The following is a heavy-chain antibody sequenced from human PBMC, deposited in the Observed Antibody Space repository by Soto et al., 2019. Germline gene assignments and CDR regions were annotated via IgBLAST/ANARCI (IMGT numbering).Heavy chain of an antibody. CDR3: ARDKITGIFDY. Sequence: PSETLSLTCTVSGGSISSYYWSWIRQPPGKELKRIGEINHRGSTNYNPSLKSRVTISVETSKKKFSLKLTYVSSADTAVYYCARDKITGIFDYWGQGTLVTVSS. J-gene: IGHJ4*02. D-gene: IGHD2-8*02. CDR1: GGSISSYY. CDR2: INHRGST. V-gene: IGHV4-34*01.